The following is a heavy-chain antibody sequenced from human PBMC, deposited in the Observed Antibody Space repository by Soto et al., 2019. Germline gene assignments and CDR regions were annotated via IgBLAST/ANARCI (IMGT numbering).Heavy chain of an antibody. Sequence: SETLSLTCTVSGGSISSYYWSWIRQPPGKGLEWIGSIYYSGSTNYNPSLKSRVTISVDSSKNQFSLKLSSVTAADTAVYYCARHWEQWLGYIDYWGQGTLVTVSS. CDR3: ARHWEQWLGYIDY. V-gene: IGHV4-59*08. D-gene: IGHD6-19*01. J-gene: IGHJ4*02. CDR1: GGSISSYY. CDR2: IYYSGST.